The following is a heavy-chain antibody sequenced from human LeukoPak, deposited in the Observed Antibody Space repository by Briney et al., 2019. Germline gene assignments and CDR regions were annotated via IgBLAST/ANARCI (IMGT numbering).Heavy chain of an antibody. V-gene: IGHV5-51*01. CDR3: ARITSQDCSSTSCYSDWFDP. CDR1: GYSFTSYW. CDR2: IYPGDSDT. J-gene: IGHJ5*02. D-gene: IGHD2-2*01. Sequence: GESLKISCKGSGYSFTSYWIGWVRQMPRKGLEWMGIIYPGDSDTRYSPSFQGQVTISADKSISTAYLQWSSLKASDTAMYYCARITSQDCSSTSCYSDWFDPWGQGTLVTVSS.